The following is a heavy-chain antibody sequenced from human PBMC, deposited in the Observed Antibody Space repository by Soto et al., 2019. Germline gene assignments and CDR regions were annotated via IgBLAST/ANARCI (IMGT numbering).Heavy chain of an antibody. CDR1: GGSISSSSYY. CDR3: ASSLSIAVAGTWFDP. D-gene: IGHD6-19*01. J-gene: IGHJ5*02. CDR2: IYYSGST. Sequence: QLQLQESGPGLVKPSETLSLTCTVSGGSISSSSYYWGWIRQPPGKGLEWIGSIYYSGSTYYNPSLKSRVTISVDTSKNQFSLKLSSVTAADTAVYYCASSLSIAVAGTWFDPWGQGTLVTVSS. V-gene: IGHV4-39*01.